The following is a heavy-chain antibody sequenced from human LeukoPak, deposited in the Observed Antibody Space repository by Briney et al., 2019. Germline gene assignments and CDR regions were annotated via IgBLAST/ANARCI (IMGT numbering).Heavy chain of an antibody. CDR1: GFTFSSYW. Sequence: GGSLRLSCAASGFTFSSYWMSWVRQAPGKGLEWVANIKQDGSEKYYVDSVKGRFTISRDNAKNSLYLQMNSLRAEDTAVYYCARAPLGYSSGWYMLGVDYWGQGTLVTVSS. CDR2: IKQDGSEK. CDR3: ARAPLGYSSGWYMLGVDY. J-gene: IGHJ4*02. D-gene: IGHD6-19*01. V-gene: IGHV3-7*01.